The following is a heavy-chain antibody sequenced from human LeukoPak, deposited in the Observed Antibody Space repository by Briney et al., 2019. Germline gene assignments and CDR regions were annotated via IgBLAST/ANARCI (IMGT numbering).Heavy chain of an antibody. Sequence: AGGSPRLSCAASGFTFRNYWMNWVRQAPGKGLEWVANMKPDGSEKRYVDSVKGRFTISRDNAKNSLYLQMNSLRAEDTAVYYCARVVGTDEGADYWGQGTLVTVSS. CDR2: MKPDGSEK. CDR1: GFTFRNYW. V-gene: IGHV3-7*04. J-gene: IGHJ4*02. D-gene: IGHD1-7*01. CDR3: ARVVGTDEGADY.